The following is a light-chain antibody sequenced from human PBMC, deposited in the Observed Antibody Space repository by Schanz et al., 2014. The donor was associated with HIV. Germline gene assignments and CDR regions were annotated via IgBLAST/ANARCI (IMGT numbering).Light chain of an antibody. J-gene: IGLJ2*01. V-gene: IGLV2-23*03. CDR1: SRDVGSYNL. CDR2: EGS. CDR3: CSYAGSSTFVV. Sequence: QSALTQPASVSGSPGQSITISCTGTSRDVGSYNLVSWYQQPPGKAPKLMIYEGSKRPSGVSNRFSGSKSGNTASLTISGLQAEDEADYYCCSYAGSSTFVVFGGGTKVTVL.